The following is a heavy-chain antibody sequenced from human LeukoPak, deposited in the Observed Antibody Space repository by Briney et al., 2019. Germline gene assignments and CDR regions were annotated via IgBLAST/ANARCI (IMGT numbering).Heavy chain of an antibody. CDR2: IYSGGST. D-gene: IGHD2-15*01. V-gene: IGHV3-66*01. Sequence: PGGSLRLSCAASGFTVSSNYMSWVRQAPGKGLEWVSVIYSGGSTYYADSVKGRFTISRDNSKNTLYPQMNSLRAEDTAVYYCARDLCSGGSCYPFDYWGQGTLVTVSS. CDR1: GFTVSSNY. J-gene: IGHJ4*02. CDR3: ARDLCSGGSCYPFDY.